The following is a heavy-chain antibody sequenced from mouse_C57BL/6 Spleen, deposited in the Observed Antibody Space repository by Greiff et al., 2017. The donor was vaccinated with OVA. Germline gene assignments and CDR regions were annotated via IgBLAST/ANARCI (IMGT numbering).Heavy chain of an antibody. D-gene: IGHD2-4*01. V-gene: IGHV1-15*01. CDR2: IDPETGGT. Sequence: LQESGAELVRPGASVTLSCKASGYTFTDYEMHWVKQTPVHGLEWIGAIDPETGGTAYNQKFKGKAILTADKSSSTAYMELRSLTSEDSAVYYCTRNYDYDGYFDVWGTGTTVTVSS. CDR3: TRNYDYDGYFDV. J-gene: IGHJ1*03. CDR1: GYTFTDYE.